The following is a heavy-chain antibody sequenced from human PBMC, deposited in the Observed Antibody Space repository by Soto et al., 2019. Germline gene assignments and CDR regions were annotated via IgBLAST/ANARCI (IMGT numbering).Heavy chain of an antibody. Sequence: QVQLEQSAPEVKKPGASVKVSCKASGYTFTTYGINWVRQAPGQGLEWLGWINTHNGNTNYAQNLQGRVIMTADTSTSTAYMELRSLRSDDTAIYYCTREGSAPYYYYGMDAWGQGTTVTVSS. J-gene: IGHJ6*02. V-gene: IGHV1-18*01. CDR3: TREGSAPYYYYGMDA. D-gene: IGHD3-10*01. CDR1: GYTFTTYG. CDR2: INTHNGNT.